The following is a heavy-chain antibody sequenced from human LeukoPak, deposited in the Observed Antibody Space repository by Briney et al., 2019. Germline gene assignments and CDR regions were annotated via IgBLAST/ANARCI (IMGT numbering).Heavy chain of an antibody. Sequence: GGSLRLSCSASGFTFSTYAMHWVRQAPGKGLEYVSAISSYGGSTYYADSVKGRFTISRDNSKNTLYLQMNSLRAEDTAVYYCAKDGDSSGWYYFDYWGQGTLVTVSS. CDR1: GFTFSTYA. CDR3: AKDGDSSGWYYFDY. CDR2: ISSYGGST. D-gene: IGHD6-19*01. J-gene: IGHJ4*02. V-gene: IGHV3-64*04.